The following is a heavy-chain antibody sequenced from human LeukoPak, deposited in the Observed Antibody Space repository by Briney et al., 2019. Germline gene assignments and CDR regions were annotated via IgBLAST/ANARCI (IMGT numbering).Heavy chain of an antibody. CDR3: ARDPNEPGSHSDY. D-gene: IGHD1-26*01. V-gene: IGHV4-61*02. Sequence: SETLSLTCTVSGGSISSGSYYWSWIRQPAGKGLEWIGRIYTSGSTNYNPSLKSRVTISVDTSKNQFSLKLTSVTAADTAVYYCARDPNEPGSHSDYWGQGTLVTVSS. CDR1: GGSISSGSYY. CDR2: IYTSGST. J-gene: IGHJ4*02.